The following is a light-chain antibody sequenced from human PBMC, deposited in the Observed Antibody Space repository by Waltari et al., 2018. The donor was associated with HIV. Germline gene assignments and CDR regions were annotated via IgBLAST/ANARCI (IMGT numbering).Light chain of an antibody. Sequence: QSVLTQPPSVSGAPGPRVTISCTGNSSNIGAGYDVHWYQPLSGTAPKLLIYGNSNRPSGVPDRFSGSKSGTSASLAITGLQAEDEADYYCQSYDSSLSGYVFGTGTKVTVL. CDR1: SSNIGAGYD. CDR2: GNS. V-gene: IGLV1-40*01. J-gene: IGLJ1*01. CDR3: QSYDSSLSGYV.